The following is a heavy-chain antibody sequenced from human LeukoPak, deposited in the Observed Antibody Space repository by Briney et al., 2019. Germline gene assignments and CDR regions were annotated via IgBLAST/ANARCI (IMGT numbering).Heavy chain of an antibody. Sequence: PSQTLSLTCTVSGGSISRGSYYWSWIRQPAGKGLEWIGRIYTSGSTNYNPSLKSRVTISVDTSKNQFSLKLSYVTAADTAVYYCSRSPGVVVRLDWFDPWGQGTLVPVSS. CDR1: GGSISRGSYY. CDR2: IYTSGST. V-gene: IGHV4-61*02. J-gene: IGHJ5*02. D-gene: IGHD2-2*01. CDR3: SRSPGVVVRLDWFDP.